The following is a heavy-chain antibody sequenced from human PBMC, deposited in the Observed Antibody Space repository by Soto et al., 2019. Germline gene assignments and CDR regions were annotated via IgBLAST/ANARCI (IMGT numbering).Heavy chain of an antibody. CDR1: GGSFNGYY. D-gene: IGHD5-12*01. V-gene: IGHV4-34*01. CDR2: NNHSGST. J-gene: IGHJ5*02. CDR3: ARGGIVATITAWFDP. Sequence: SETLSLTCAVSGGSFNGYYCIWIRQPPGKGLDWIGENNHSGSTNYNHSLTSRVTISVDTSKNQFSLKLSSVTAADTAVYYCARGGIVATITAWFDPWGQGTLVTVSS.